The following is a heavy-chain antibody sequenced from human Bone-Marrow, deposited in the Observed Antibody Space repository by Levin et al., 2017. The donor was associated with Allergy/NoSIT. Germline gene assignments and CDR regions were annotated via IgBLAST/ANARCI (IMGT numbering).Heavy chain of an antibody. CDR3: ARGHLYPSFLDY. CDR1: VDSIVSNNW. V-gene: IGHV4-4*02. D-gene: IGHD2-15*01. J-gene: IGHJ4*02. Sequence: SETLSLTCAVSVDSIVSNNWWTWVRQPPGRGLEWIGEAFHAGSVHRNPSLRSRVSIAIDKTKNHFSLKLESVTAAYTSIYYCARGHLYPSFLDYWGQGILVSVSS. CDR2: AFHAGSV.